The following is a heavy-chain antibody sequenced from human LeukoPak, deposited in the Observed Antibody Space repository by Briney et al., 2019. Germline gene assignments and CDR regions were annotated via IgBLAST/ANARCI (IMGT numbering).Heavy chain of an antibody. CDR2: IWYDGSNK. D-gene: IGHD3-22*01. J-gene: IGHJ4*02. V-gene: IGHV3-33*06. Sequence: PRRSLRLSCAASGFTFSSYGMHWVRQAPGKGLEWVAVIWYDGSNKYYADSVKGRFTISRDNSKNTLYLQMNSLRAEDTAVYYCAKDDSSGYYHAPFDYWGQGTLVTVSS. CDR1: GFTFSSYG. CDR3: AKDDSSGYYHAPFDY.